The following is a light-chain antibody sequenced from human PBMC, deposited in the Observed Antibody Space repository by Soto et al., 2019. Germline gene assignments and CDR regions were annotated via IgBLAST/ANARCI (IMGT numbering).Light chain of an antibody. CDR3: CSYAGSITFT. CDR2: ATR. CDR1: STDVGNYNL. J-gene: IGLJ2*01. V-gene: IGLV2-23*02. Sequence: QSVLTQPASVSGSPGQSITISCTGTSTDVGNYNLVSWYQQHPDKAPKLIIYATRKRPSGVSDRYSGSKSGNTASLTISGLQAEDEANYYCCSYAGSITFTFGGGTKVTVL.